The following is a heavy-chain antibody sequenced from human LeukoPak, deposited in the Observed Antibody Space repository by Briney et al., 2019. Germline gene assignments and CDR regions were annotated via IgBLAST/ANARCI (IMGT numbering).Heavy chain of an antibody. CDR3: AKGSATSCTGARCYPFDS. CDR2: IYSGGST. J-gene: IGHJ4*02. V-gene: IGHV3-53*01. D-gene: IGHD2-8*02. Sequence: GGSLRLSCAASGFTVSSNYMSWVRQAPGKGLEWVSVIYSGGSTYHADSVKGRLTLSRDNSNNMVSLQMSSLRADDTAVYYCAKGSATSCTGARCYPFDSWGQGALVTVSS. CDR1: GFTVSSNY.